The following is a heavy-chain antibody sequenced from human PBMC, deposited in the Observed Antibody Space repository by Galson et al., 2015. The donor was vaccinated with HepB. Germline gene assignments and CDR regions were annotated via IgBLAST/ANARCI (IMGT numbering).Heavy chain of an antibody. CDR1: GYTFTSYA. CDR3: ASGDSSGYDAFDI. Sequence: SVKVSCKASGYTFTSYAMHWVRQAPGQRLEWMGWINAGNGNTKYSQKFQGRVTITRDTSASTAYMELSSLRSEDTAVYYCASGDSSGYDAFDIWGQGTMVTVSS. D-gene: IGHD3-22*01. CDR2: INAGNGNT. J-gene: IGHJ3*02. V-gene: IGHV1-3*01.